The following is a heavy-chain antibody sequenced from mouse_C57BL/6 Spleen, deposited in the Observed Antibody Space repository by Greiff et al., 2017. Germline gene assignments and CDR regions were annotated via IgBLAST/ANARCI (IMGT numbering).Heavy chain of an antibody. J-gene: IGHJ4*01. CDR3: ARRLYYAMDY. CDR1: GFTFSSYT. D-gene: IGHD1-2*01. Sequence: DVKLVESGGGLVKPGGSLKLSCAASGFTFSSYTMSWVRQTPEKRLEWVATISGGGGNTYYPDSVKGRFTISRDNAKNTLYLQMSSLRSEDTALYYCARRLYYAMDYWGQGTSVTVSS. V-gene: IGHV5-9*01. CDR2: ISGGGGNT.